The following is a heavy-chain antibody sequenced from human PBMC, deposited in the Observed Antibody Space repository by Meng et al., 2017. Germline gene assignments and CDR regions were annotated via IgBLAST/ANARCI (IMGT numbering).Heavy chain of an antibody. D-gene: IGHD2-8*02. CDR2: TYYRSKWYN. Sequence: PQQAGPRLATPSQTLSPPGAISGDSVSSNSAAWNWIRQYPSRGLEWLGRTYYRSKWYNDYAVSVKSRITINPDTSKNQFSLQLNSVTPEDTAVYYCARGVVYAISYFDYWGQGTLVTVSS. J-gene: IGHJ4*02. V-gene: IGHV6-1*01. CDR1: GDSVSSNSAA. CDR3: ARGVVYAISYFDY.